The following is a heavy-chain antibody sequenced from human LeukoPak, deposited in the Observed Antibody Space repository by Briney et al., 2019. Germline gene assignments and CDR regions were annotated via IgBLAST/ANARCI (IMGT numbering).Heavy chain of an antibody. CDR3: ARAPQSYYDFWSGYYRCWFDP. Sequence: ASVKVSCKASGYTFTSYDINWVRQATGQGLEWMGWMNPNSGNTGYAQKFQGRVTMTRDTSTSTVYMELSSLRSEDAAVYYCARAPQSYYDFWSGYYRCWFDPWGQGTLVTVSS. V-gene: IGHV1-8*01. CDR2: MNPNSGNT. D-gene: IGHD3-3*01. J-gene: IGHJ5*02. CDR1: GYTFTSYD.